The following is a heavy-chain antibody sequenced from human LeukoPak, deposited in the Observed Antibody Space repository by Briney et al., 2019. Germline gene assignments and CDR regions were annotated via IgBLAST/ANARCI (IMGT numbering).Heavy chain of an antibody. J-gene: IGHJ4*02. Sequence: PSETLSLTCTVSGGSITSTSYYWGWIRQPPGKGLEWIGSIYYSGSTYYDPSLKSGVTISVDTSKNQFSLKLSSVTAADTAVYYCARQTRGSDGSGYYKTYFDYWGQGTLVTVYS. CDR1: GGSITSTSYY. V-gene: IGHV4-39*01. CDR2: IYYSGST. CDR3: ARQTRGSDGSGYYKTYFDY. D-gene: IGHD3-3*01.